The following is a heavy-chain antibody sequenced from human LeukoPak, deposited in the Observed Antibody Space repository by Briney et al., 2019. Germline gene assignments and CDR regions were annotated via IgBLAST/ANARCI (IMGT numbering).Heavy chain of an antibody. CDR3: ARDPGSSSWYSDY. Sequence: GGSLRLSCAASGFTFSSYGMHWVRQAPGKGLEWVAVISYDGSNEYYADSVKGRFTISRDNSKNTLYLQMNSLRAEDTAVYYCARDPGSSSWYSDYWGQGTLATVSS. CDR1: GFTFSSYG. D-gene: IGHD6-13*01. V-gene: IGHV3-30*03. CDR2: ISYDGSNE. J-gene: IGHJ4*02.